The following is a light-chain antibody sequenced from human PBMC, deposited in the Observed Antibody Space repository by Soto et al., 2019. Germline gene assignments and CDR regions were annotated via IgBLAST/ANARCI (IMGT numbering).Light chain of an antibody. CDR3: SSYTSGSVL. Sequence: QSALTQPASVSGSPGQSITISCTGTNNDVVNFDLVSWYQQHPGKAPKLIIYGGSKRPSGISTRFSGSKSGNTASVTISGLQAEDEADYYCSSYTSGSVLFGGGTKVTVL. V-gene: IGLV2-14*02. CDR2: GGS. J-gene: IGLJ2*01. CDR1: NNDVVNFDL.